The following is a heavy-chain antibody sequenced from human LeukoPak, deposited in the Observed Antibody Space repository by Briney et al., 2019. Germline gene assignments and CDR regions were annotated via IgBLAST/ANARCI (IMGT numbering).Heavy chain of an antibody. Sequence: LRLSCAASGFTFSSYWMHWIRQPPGKGLEWIGYIYHSGSTYYNPSLKSRITISVDRSKNQFSLKLSSVTAADTAVYYCARHGVCSSTSCGGWFDPWGQGTLVTVSS. CDR3: ARHGVCSSTSCGGWFDP. V-gene: IGHV4-30-2*01. CDR1: GFTFSSYW. D-gene: IGHD2-2*01. CDR2: IYHSGST. J-gene: IGHJ5*02.